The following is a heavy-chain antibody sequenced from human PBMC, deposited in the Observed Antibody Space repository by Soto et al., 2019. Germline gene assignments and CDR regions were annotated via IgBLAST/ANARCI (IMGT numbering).Heavy chain of an antibody. CDR1: GYSFTSYW. J-gene: IGHJ6*02. V-gene: IGHV5-51*01. CDR2: IYPGDSDT. D-gene: IGHD1-26*01. Sequence: PGESLKISCKGSGYSFTSYWIGWVRQMPGKGVEGMGIIYPGDSDTRYSPSFQGQVTISADKSISTAYLQWSSLKASDTARYSCATKLDRGKATNYYGMDVWGQGTTVTVSS. CDR3: ATKLDRGKATNYYGMDV.